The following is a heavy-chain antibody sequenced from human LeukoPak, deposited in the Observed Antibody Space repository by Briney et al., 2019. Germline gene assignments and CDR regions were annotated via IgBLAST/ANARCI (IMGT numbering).Heavy chain of an antibody. Sequence: GGSLRLSCAASGFTFSSYSMNWVRQAPGKGREWVSSISSSSSYIYYADSVKGRFTISRDNAKNSLYLQMNSLRAEDTAVYYCARDHSYDSSGYGQFDYWGQGTLVTVSS. V-gene: IGHV3-21*01. D-gene: IGHD3-22*01. J-gene: IGHJ4*02. CDR2: ISSSSSYI. CDR1: GFTFSSYS. CDR3: ARDHSYDSSGYGQFDY.